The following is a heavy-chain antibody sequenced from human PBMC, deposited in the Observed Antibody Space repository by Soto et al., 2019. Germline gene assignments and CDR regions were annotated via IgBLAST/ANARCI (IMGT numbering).Heavy chain of an antibody. D-gene: IGHD2-15*01. CDR3: ASYLGVSGGNDY. Sequence: TNSVSGGTISSNYGSWIRQPPGKALEWIGYIYYSGSTNYNPSLRSRVTISLDTSKNQFSLKLSSVTAADTAVYYCASYLGVSGGNDYWGQGTLVTVSS. CDR1: GGTISSNY. J-gene: IGHJ4*02. V-gene: IGHV4-59*08. CDR2: IYYSGST.